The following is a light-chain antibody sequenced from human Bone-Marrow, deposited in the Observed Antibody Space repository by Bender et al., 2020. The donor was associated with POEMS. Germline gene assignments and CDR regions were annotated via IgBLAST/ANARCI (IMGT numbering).Light chain of an antibody. J-gene: IGLJ1*01. CDR3: SSYTTTTALV. CDR2: DVT. Sequence: QSALTQPASVSGSPGQSITISCTGTSSDIGTHNYVSWYQHHPGKAPKLIIYDVTWRPSRVPDRFSGSKSGSTASLTISGLQAEDEADYYCSSYTTTTALVFGTGTSLTVV. V-gene: IGLV2-14*03. CDR1: SSDIGTHNY.